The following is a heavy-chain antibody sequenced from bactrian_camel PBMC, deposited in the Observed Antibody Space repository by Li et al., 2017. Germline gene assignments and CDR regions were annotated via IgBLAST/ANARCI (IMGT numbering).Heavy chain of an antibody. CDR2: ISAGGARS. D-gene: IGHD3*01. J-gene: IGHJ6*01. Sequence: QVQLVESGGGSVQAGGSLRLSCEASGHTYSSCSMGWYRQAPGKEREGVASISAGGARSYYADSVKGRFNVSEDIHENSMNLQMNSLKPEDSAMYYCAAGVRFGGSWCYGSTGGGYWGRGTQVTVS. CDR3: AAGVRFGGSWCYGSTGGGY. V-gene: IGHV3-3*01. CDR1: GHTYSSCS.